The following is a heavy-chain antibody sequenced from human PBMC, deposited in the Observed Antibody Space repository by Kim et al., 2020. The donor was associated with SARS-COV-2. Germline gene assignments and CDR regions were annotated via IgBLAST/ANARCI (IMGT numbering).Heavy chain of an antibody. Sequence: SGPTLVNPTQTLTLTCTFSGFSLSTSGVGVGWIRQPPGKALEWLALIYWDDYKRYSPSLESRLTITKDTSKNQVVLTMTNMDPVDTATYFCAHRRPVRGFIGVWYFDLWGRSTLVTVSS. CDR1: GFSLSTSGVG. CDR3: AHRRPVRGFIGVWYFDL. D-gene: IGHD3-3*01. J-gene: IGHJ2*01. CDR2: IYWDDYK. V-gene: IGHV2-5*02.